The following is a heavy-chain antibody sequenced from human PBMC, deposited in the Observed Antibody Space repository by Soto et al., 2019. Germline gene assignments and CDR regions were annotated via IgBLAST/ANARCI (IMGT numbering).Heavy chain of an antibody. CDR1: GGTFSSYA. V-gene: IGHV1-69*13. D-gene: IGHD2-15*01. CDR3: ARGCSGGSCYPPGYNWFDP. J-gene: IGHJ5*02. Sequence: ASLKVSCKASGGTFSSYAISWVRQAPGQGLEWMGGIIPIFGTANYAQKFQGRVTITADESTSTAYMELSSLRSEDTAVYYCARGCSGGSCYPPGYNWFDPWGQGTLATLS. CDR2: IIPIFGTA.